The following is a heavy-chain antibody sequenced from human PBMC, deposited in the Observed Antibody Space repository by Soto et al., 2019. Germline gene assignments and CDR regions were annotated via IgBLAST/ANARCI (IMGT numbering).Heavy chain of an antibody. J-gene: IGHJ4*02. CDR3: AKERSEYSGGWYDFDH. V-gene: IGHV3-30*18. CDR2: ISFDGRKQ. CDR1: GFTFSTYG. Sequence: QVQMVESGGGVVQPGRSLRLSCVASGFTFSTYGMHWVRQTPAKGLEWVAVISFDGRKQYYADSVKGRFTISRDNVKNTLNLQMNSLRLEDTAVYYCAKERSEYSGGWYDFDHWGQGMLVTVSA. D-gene: IGHD6-19*01.